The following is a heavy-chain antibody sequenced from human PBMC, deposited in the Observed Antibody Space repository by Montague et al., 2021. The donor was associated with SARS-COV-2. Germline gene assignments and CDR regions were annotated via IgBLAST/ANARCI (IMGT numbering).Heavy chain of an antibody. CDR3: ARAHAESVYHFWSGSVTSTSLDV. CDR2: IGTAGDT. Sequence: SLRLSCAASGFTFSSHDMHWVRQSPGNGLQWVSAIGTAGDTYYEGSVEGRFTISREDAKSSLSLQMTSLTAGDTAVYYCARAHAESVYHFWSGSVTSTSLDVWGKGTAVTVSS. J-gene: IGHJ6*04. V-gene: IGHV3-13*01. CDR1: GFTFSSHD. D-gene: IGHD3-3*01.